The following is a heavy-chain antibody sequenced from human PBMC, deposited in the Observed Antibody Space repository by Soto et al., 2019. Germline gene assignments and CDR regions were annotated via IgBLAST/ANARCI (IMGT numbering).Heavy chain of an antibody. CDR1: GFTFSNYA. CDR2: ISYDGSNK. J-gene: IGHJ4*02. CDR3: AREPVGGQWLDRIDY. V-gene: IGHV3-30-3*01. Sequence: QVQLVESGGGVVQPGRSLRLSCAASGFTFSNYAMHWVRQAPGKGLEWVAVISYDGSNKYYVDSVKGRFTISRDNSKNTLYLQMDSLRVEDTAVYYCAREPVGGQWLDRIDYWGQGTLVTVSS. D-gene: IGHD6-19*01.